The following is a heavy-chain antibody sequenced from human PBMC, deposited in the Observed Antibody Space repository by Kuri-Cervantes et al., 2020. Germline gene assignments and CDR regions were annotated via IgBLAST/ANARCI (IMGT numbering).Heavy chain of an antibody. Sequence: ASVKVSCKASGYTFTSYYMHWVRQAPGRGLEWMGIINPNDGSTTYAQKFQGRVTMTRDTFTSTVYMELSSLRSEDTAVYYCAKLHIAAAGFDYWGLGTLVTVSS. J-gene: IGHJ4*02. CDR1: GYTFTSYY. CDR2: INPNDGST. D-gene: IGHD6-13*01. CDR3: AKLHIAAAGFDY. V-gene: IGHV1-46*01.